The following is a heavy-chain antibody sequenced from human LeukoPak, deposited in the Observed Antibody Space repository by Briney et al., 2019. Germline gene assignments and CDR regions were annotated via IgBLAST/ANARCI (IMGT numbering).Heavy chain of an antibody. D-gene: IGHD3-10*01. V-gene: IGHV4-59*01. Sequence: SETLSLTCTVSGGSISSYYWSWIRQPPGKGLEWIGYIYYSGSTNYNPSLKSRVTISVDTSKNQFSLKLSSVTAADTAVYYCARGRGTMVRGVIMKDYYFDYWGQGTLVTVSS. CDR3: ARGRGTMVRGVIMKDYYFDY. J-gene: IGHJ4*02. CDR1: GGSISSYY. CDR2: IYYSGST.